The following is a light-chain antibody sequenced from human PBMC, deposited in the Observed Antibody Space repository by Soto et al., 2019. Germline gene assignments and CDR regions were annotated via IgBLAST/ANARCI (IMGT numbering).Light chain of an antibody. CDR1: QSISIW. CDR3: QEYNSDSIT. V-gene: IGKV1-5*03. J-gene: IGKJ5*01. CDR2: AAS. Sequence: DIRISRAASAVSASVGDRVTITGRASQSISIWLAWYQQKPGNAPKLLIYAASSLESGVPSRFSGSGSGTEFTLTISSLQPDDSATYYCQEYNSDSITFGQGTRLAIK.